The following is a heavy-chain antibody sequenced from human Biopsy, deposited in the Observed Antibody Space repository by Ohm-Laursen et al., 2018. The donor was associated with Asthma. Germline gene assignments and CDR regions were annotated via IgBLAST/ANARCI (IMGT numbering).Heavy chain of an antibody. CDR2: ISYGGKT. D-gene: IGHD3-3*01. Sequence: TLSLTWTVSGGSMTPTSHYWDWIRQAPGKGLEWIGYISYGGKTSYNPSLKNRVTILRDTSKNQFSLRLTSVTAADTAVYFCARRITIFGVVQKDHGMDAWGQGTTVIVSS. CDR3: ARRITIFGVVQKDHGMDA. CDR1: GGSMTPTSHY. J-gene: IGHJ6*02. V-gene: IGHV4-39*01.